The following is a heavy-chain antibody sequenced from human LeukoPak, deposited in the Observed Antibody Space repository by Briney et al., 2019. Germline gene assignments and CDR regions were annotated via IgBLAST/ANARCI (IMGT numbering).Heavy chain of an antibody. CDR1: GFTFSSYW. CDR3: ARRAGAYSHPYDY. D-gene: IGHD4/OR15-4a*01. Sequence: GGSLRLSCAASGFTFSSYWMHWVRQAPGKGLVWVSRINSDGSSTSYADSVKGRFTISRDNSKNTLYLQMNSLRAEDTAVYCCARRAGAYSHPYDYWGQGTLVTVSS. V-gene: IGHV3-74*01. J-gene: IGHJ4*02. CDR2: INSDGSST.